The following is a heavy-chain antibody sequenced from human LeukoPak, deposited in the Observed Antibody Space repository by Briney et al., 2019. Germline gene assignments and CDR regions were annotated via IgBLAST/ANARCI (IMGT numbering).Heavy chain of an antibody. CDR1: GYIFKDFY. Sequence: GASVKVSCKTSGYIFKDFYIHWVRQAPGHGLEWMGWINPNSGDTNSAQRFQGRVTMTRDTSTGTAYMDLSSLTSDDTAVYFCAKDLSGGYNSHWGQGTLVTVSS. CDR3: AKDLSGGYNSH. CDR2: INPNSGDT. J-gene: IGHJ4*02. D-gene: IGHD5-24*01. V-gene: IGHV1-2*02.